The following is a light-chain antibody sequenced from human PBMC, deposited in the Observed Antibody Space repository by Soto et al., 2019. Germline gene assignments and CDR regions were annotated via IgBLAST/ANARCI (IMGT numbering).Light chain of an antibody. Sequence: VMTQSPVTLSVSPGERATLSCRASQNISNSLAWFQQKPGQAPKLLLYGSSTRATGIPARFSGGGSGTEFALTINSLQSEDFAVYYCQQYKEWPPWTFGQGTKVEIK. CDR1: QNISNS. CDR2: GSS. J-gene: IGKJ1*01. CDR3: QQYKEWPPWT. V-gene: IGKV3-15*01.